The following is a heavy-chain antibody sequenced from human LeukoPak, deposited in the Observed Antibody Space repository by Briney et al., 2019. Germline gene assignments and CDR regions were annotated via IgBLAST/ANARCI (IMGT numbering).Heavy chain of an antibody. V-gene: IGHV3-7*01. Sequence: GGSLRLSCTASGFTFSSNWMSWVRQAPGKGLEWEANIKQDGSEKYYVDSVKGRFTISRDNAKNSLYLQMNSLRAEDTAVYYCARARGFLEWQDNWFDPWGQGTLVTVSS. J-gene: IGHJ5*02. CDR3: ARARGFLEWQDNWFDP. CDR1: GFTFSSNW. CDR2: IKQDGSEK. D-gene: IGHD3-3*01.